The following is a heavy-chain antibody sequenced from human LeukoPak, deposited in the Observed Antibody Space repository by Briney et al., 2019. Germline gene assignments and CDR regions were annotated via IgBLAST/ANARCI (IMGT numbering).Heavy chain of an antibody. CDR2: IYYSGST. Sequence: SETLSLTCTVSGGSISSSSYYWGWIRQPPGKGLEWIGSIYYSGSTYYNPSLKSRVTISVDTSKNQFSLKLSSVTAADTAVYYCARDPPIEMATAESSMVVDYYMDVWGKGTTVTVSS. CDR1: GGSISSSSYY. CDR3: ARDPPIEMATAESSMVVDYYMDV. J-gene: IGHJ6*03. D-gene: IGHD5-24*01. V-gene: IGHV4-39*07.